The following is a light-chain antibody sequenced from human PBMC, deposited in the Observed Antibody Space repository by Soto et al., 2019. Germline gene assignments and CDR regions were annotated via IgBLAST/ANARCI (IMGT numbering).Light chain of an antibody. V-gene: IGLV3-21*02. J-gene: IGLJ2*01. CDR1: IGSKT. CDR2: DDS. Sequence: SYELTQAPSVSVAPGQTARITCGDIGSKTVHWYQQKPGQAPVLVVYDDSDRPSGIPDRFSGSNSGNTATLTISTVEAGDEAAYFCQVFDGNTDGVIFGGGTQLTVL. CDR3: QVFDGNTDGVI.